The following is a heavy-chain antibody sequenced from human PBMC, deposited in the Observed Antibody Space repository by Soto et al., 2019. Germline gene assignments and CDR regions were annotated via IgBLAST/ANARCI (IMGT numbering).Heavy chain of an antibody. V-gene: IGHV3-53*04. Sequence: GGSLRLSCAASGFTVSRNYMSWVRQAPGKGLGWVSVIYSGGSTYYADSVKGRFTISRHNSKNTLYLQMNSLRAEDTAVYYCARRGNEYSSSSGVRRKYYYYGMDVWGQGTTVTVSS. CDR3: ARRGNEYSSSSGVRRKYYYYGMDV. CDR1: GFTVSRNY. D-gene: IGHD6-6*01. CDR2: IYSGGST. J-gene: IGHJ6*02.